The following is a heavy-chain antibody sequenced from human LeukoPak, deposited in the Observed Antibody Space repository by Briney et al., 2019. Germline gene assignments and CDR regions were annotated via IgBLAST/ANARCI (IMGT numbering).Heavy chain of an antibody. CDR1: GFTFSSYW. Sequence: GGSLRLSCTASGFTFSSYWMTWVRQAPGKGLEWVANIKQDGSESYYVDSVKGRLTVSRDNAKNSLYLQMNSLRAEDTAVYYCARGGRTMNDYWGQGSLVTVSS. J-gene: IGHJ4*02. CDR2: IKQDGSES. CDR3: ARGGRTMNDY. D-gene: IGHD1/OR15-1a*01. V-gene: IGHV3-7*01.